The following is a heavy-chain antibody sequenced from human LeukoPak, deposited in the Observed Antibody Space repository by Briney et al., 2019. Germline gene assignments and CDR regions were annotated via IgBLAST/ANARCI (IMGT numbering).Heavy chain of an antibody. CDR3: AKEALERSYRYFDY. J-gene: IGHJ4*02. V-gene: IGHV3-23*01. D-gene: IGHD1-26*01. CDR2: ISGSGGST. CDR1: GFTFSSYG. Sequence: GGTLRLSCAASGFTFSSYGMSWVRQAPGKGLEWVSAISGSGGSTYYADSVKGRFTISRDNSKNTLYLQINSLRAEDTAVYYCAKEALERSYRYFDYWGQGTLVTVSS.